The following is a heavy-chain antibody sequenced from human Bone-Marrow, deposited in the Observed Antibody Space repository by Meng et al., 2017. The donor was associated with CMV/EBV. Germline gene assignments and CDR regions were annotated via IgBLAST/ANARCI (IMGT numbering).Heavy chain of an antibody. Sequence: ASVKVSCKASGYTFTGYYMHWVRQAPGQGLEWMGWINPNSGGTNYAQKFQGRVTMTRDTSISTAYMELSRLRSDDTAVNYCARTGYGFWSGFFDYWGQGKLVTVSS. J-gene: IGHJ4*02. V-gene: IGHV1-2*02. CDR1: GYTFTGYY. CDR2: INPNSGGT. D-gene: IGHD3-3*01. CDR3: ARTGYGFWSGFFDY.